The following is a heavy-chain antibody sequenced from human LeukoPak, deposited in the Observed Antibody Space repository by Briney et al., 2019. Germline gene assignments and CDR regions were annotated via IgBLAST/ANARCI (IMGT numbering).Heavy chain of an antibody. V-gene: IGHV3-33*01. J-gene: IGHJ4*02. Sequence: PGGSLRLSCAASGFTFSRCGMHWVRQSPGKGLQWVAAIWYDGTNTYYKDSVKGRFTISRDKSKNMVYLEMNSLRADDTAVYYCARGMKEGYSYDMDLKWYFDYWGQGNLVTVSS. D-gene: IGHD5-18*01. CDR2: IWYDGTNT. CDR3: ARGMKEGYSYDMDLKWYFDY. CDR1: GFTFSRCG.